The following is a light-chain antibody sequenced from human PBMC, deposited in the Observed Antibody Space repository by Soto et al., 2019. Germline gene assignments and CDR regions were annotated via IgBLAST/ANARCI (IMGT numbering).Light chain of an antibody. J-gene: IGKJ5*01. CDR3: QHYDHLPIT. V-gene: IGKV1-33*01. CDR1: QDITNY. Sequence: DIRMTQSPSSLSACVGDRVTITCQASQDITNYLNWYQQKPGRAPRLLLYDASSLETGVPSRFSGSGSGTDFTLTISSLQPEDVATYYCQHYDHLPITFGQGRRLEIK. CDR2: DAS.